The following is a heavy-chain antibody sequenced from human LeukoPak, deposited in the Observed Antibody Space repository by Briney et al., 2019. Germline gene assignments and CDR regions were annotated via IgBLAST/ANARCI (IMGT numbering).Heavy chain of an antibody. CDR1: GYTFTSYD. CDR2: INPNSGGT. J-gene: IGHJ4*02. V-gene: IGHV1-8*02. D-gene: IGHD4-17*01. Sequence: ASVKVSCKASGYTFTSYDINWVRQAPGQGLEWMGWINPNSGGTNYAQKFQGRVTMTRDMSTSTVYMELSSLRSEDTALYYCARSTVAVAFDYWGQGTPVTVSS. CDR3: ARSTVAVAFDY.